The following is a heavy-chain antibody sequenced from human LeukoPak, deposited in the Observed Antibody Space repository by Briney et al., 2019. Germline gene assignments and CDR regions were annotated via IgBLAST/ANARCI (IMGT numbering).Heavy chain of an antibody. D-gene: IGHD4-11*01. CDR3: AVQVTTNWFDP. J-gene: IGHJ5*02. CDR2: MYISGGT. V-gene: IGHV4-4*07. CDR1: GGSISSCY. Sequence: SETLSLTCTVSGGSISSCYWSWIRQPAGKGLEWIGRMYISGGTSYNPSLKSRITISADTSKNQFSLRLTSVTAADTAIYYCAVQVTTNWFDPWGQGTLVTVSS.